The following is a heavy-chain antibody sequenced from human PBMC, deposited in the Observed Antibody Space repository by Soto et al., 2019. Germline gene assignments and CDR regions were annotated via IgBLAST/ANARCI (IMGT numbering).Heavy chain of an antibody. V-gene: IGHV5-51*01. J-gene: IGHJ4*02. CDR1: GYSFTSYW. D-gene: IGHD2-2*01. CDR3: GAGGRYCSRPGCDESLAY. Sequence: GESLKISCKGSGYSFTSYWIGWVRQMPGKGLEWMGIIYPGDSDTRYSPSFQGQVTISADKSISTAYLQWSSLKASDTHMYYCGAGGRYCSRPGCDESLAYGGKGTLVTVSS. CDR2: IYPGDSDT.